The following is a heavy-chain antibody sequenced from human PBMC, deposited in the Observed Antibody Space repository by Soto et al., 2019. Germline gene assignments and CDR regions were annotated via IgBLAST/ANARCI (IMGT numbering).Heavy chain of an antibody. D-gene: IGHD1-7*01. Sequence: QVQLQESGPGLVKPSETLSLTCTVSGGSVSSGSYYWSWIRQPPGKGLEWIGYIYYSGSTNYNPSLKSRVTISVDTSKNQFSLKLSSVTAADTAVYYCARDRVWNYGGDYYYGMDVWGQGTTVTVSS. CDR1: GGSVSSGSYY. CDR2: IYYSGST. V-gene: IGHV4-61*01. J-gene: IGHJ6*02. CDR3: ARDRVWNYGGDYYYGMDV.